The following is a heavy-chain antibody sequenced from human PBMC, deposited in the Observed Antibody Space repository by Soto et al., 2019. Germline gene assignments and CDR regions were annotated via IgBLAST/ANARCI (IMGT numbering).Heavy chain of an antibody. V-gene: IGHV3-11*01. D-gene: IGHD3-16*01. Sequence: QVHLEESGGGLVKPGGSLRLSCTASGFIFSDYSMSWIRQAPGKGREWVSDISNSGRITHHAVSVEGRFTIAMDNAKDSLYLQAKSLGPEASALYYCARDHGGGGLTLEYWGQGTLVTVSS. J-gene: IGHJ4*02. CDR3: ARDHGGGGLTLEY. CDR1: GFIFSDYS. CDR2: ISNSGRIT.